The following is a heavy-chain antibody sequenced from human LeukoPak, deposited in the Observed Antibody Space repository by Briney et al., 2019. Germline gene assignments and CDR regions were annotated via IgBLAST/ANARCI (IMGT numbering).Heavy chain of an antibody. Sequence: GGSLRLSCAASGFTFSSYAMSWVRQAPGKGLEWVSGISGSGGSTYYADCVKGRFTISRDNSKNTLYLQMHSLRAEDTAVYYCQRETDAFDIWGQGTMVTVSS. J-gene: IGHJ3*02. CDR3: QRETDAFDI. D-gene: IGHD1-26*01. CDR1: GFTFSSYA. CDR2: ISGSGGST. V-gene: IGHV3-23*01.